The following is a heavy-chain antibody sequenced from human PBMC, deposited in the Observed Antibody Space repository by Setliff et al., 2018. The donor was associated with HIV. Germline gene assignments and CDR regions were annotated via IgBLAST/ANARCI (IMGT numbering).Heavy chain of an antibody. CDR2: IYHSGSS. Sequence: PSETLSLTCALSGYSISNGYYWGWIRQPSGKGLEWIGSIYHSGSSFYNPSLKSRVTISVDTSKNQFSLKLSSVTAADTAVYYCARDGPLEGSYRYYYYYMDVWGKGTTVTVSS. J-gene: IGHJ6*03. D-gene: IGHD3-10*01. V-gene: IGHV4-38-2*02. CDR1: GYSISNGYY. CDR3: ARDGPLEGSYRYYYYYMDV.